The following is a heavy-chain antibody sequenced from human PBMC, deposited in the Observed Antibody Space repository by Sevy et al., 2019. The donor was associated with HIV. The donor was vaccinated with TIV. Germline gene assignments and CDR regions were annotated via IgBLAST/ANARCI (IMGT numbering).Heavy chain of an antibody. Sequence: ASVKVSCKASGGTFSSYGINWVRQAPGQGLEWMGGIIPILGTVNYAQKFQGRVTITADESTKTAYMELSNLRSEDTAVYYCARGGGNGWYYFDYWGQETLVTVSS. CDR1: GGTFSSYG. CDR3: ARGGGNGWYYFDY. J-gene: IGHJ4*02. D-gene: IGHD6-19*01. CDR2: IIPILGTV. V-gene: IGHV1-69*13.